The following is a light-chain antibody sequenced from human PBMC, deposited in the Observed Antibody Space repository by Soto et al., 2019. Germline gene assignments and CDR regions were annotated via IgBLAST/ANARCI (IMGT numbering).Light chain of an antibody. CDR1: QSVRSN. CDR2: DAS. V-gene: IGKV3-11*01. CDR3: QQRSNWPRT. J-gene: IGKJ1*01. Sequence: EVVMTQSPATLSVSPGERVTLSCRASQSVRSNLAWYQQKPGQAPRLLIYDASNRATGIPARFSGSGSGTDFTLTISSLEPEDFAVYYCQQRSNWPRTFGQGTKV.